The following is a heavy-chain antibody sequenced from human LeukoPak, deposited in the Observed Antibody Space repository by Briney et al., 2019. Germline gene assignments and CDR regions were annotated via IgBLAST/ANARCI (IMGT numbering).Heavy chain of an antibody. CDR2: ISYDGSNT. CDR1: GFTFSSYA. CDR3: ARDWRDYFDY. J-gene: IGHJ4*02. D-gene: IGHD3-3*01. Sequence: PGRSLRLSCAASGFTFSSYAMRWVRQAPGKGLEWVTFISYDGSNTYYADSVKGRFTISRDNSKNTLYLQMNSLRAEDTAVYYCARDWRDYFDYWGQGTLVTVSS. V-gene: IGHV3-30-3*01.